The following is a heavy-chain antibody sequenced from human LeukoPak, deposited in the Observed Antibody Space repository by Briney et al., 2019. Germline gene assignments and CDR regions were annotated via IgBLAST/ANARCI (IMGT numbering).Heavy chain of an antibody. D-gene: IGHD2-8*02. CDR2: ISGTGGTT. V-gene: IGHV3-23*01. CDR3: AKGQPPYCTSDTCHRFDWFDP. Sequence: GGSLRLSCAASGFTFDYYGMSWVRQAPGKGLEWVSIISGTGGTTYYADSVKGRFTISRDNSKSSLYLQLSGLRAEDTATYYCAKGQPPYCTSDTCHRFDWFDPWGQGTLVTVSS. CDR1: GFTFDYYG. J-gene: IGHJ5*02.